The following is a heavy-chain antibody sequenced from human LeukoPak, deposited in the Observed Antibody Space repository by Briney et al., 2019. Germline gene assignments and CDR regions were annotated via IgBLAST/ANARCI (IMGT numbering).Heavy chain of an antibody. CDR3: ARDRGYSTFDY. CDR1: AFTFSNYW. D-gene: IGHD4-23*01. CDR2: IKEDGGEI. Sequence: GGSLRLSCAASAFTFSNYWMSWIRQASGKGPEWVANIKEDGGEINYLDSVKGRFTISRDNAKNSLYLQMNRLRAEDTAVYYCARDRGYSTFDYWGQGTLATVSS. V-gene: IGHV3-7*01. J-gene: IGHJ4*02.